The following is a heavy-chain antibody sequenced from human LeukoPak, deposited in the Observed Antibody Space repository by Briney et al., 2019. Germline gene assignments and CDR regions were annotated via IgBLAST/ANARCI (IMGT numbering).Heavy chain of an antibody. CDR3: ARAYSSSWYDYFDY. CDR2: INHSGST. D-gene: IGHD6-13*01. J-gene: IGHJ4*02. V-gene: IGHV4-34*01. CDR1: GGSFSGYY. Sequence: SETLSLTCAVYGGSFSGYYWSWIRQPPGKGLEWIGEINHSGSTYYNPSLKSRVTISVDTSKNQFSLKLSSVTAADTAVYYCARAYSSSWYDYFDYWGQGTLVTVSS.